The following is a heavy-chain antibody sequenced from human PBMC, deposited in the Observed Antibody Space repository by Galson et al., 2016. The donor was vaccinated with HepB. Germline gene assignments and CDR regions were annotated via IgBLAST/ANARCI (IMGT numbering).Heavy chain of an antibody. CDR1: GFTFSSYA. J-gene: IGHJ4*02. Sequence: SLRLSCAASGFTFSSYAMSWVRQAPGKGLEWVAIILFDGSHKYYGDSVSGRFTISRDNSKKTLYLQMNSLRADDTAVYYCAKGEAASSWYAPFDYWGQGTLVTVSA. V-gene: IGHV3-30*18. D-gene: IGHD6-13*01. CDR2: ILFDGSHK. CDR3: AKGEAASSWYAPFDY.